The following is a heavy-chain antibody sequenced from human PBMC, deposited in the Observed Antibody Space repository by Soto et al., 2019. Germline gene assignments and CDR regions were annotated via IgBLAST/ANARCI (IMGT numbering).Heavy chain of an antibody. D-gene: IGHD5-12*01. CDR3: AKAHSGYVWGRYYFDY. J-gene: IGHJ4*02. CDR1: GFTFSSYA. V-gene: IGHV3-23*01. CDR2: ISGSGGST. Sequence: EVQLLESGGGLVQPGGSLRLSCAASGFTFSSYAMSWVRQAPGKGLEWVSGISGSGGSTYYADSVKGRFTISRDNSKNTLYLQMNSLRAGEPAVYYCAKAHSGYVWGRYYFDYWGQGTLVTVSS.